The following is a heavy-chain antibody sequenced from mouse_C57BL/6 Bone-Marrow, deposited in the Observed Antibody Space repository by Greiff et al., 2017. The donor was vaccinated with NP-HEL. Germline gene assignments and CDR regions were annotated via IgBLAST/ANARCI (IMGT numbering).Heavy chain of an antibody. CDR1: GYTFTSYW. CDR2: IYPSDSET. J-gene: IGHJ3*01. CDR3: ARAYYYGSSSAWFAY. V-gene: IGHV1-61*01. Sequence: QVQLQQSGAELVRPGSSVKLSCKASGYTFTSYWMDWVKQRPGQGLEWIGNIYPSDSETHYNQKFKDKATLTVDKSSSTAYMQLSSLTSEDSAVYYCARAYYYGSSSAWFAYWGQGTLVTVSA. D-gene: IGHD1-1*01.